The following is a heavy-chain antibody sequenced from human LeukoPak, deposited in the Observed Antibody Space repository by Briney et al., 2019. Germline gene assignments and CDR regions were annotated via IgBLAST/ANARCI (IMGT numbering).Heavy chain of an antibody. Sequence: ASVKISCKASGYTFTSYDINWVRQPTGQGLEWMGWMNPNIGITGYAQKFQGRVTMTRNTSISTAYMELSGLRSEDPAVYYCARGPCGYNGCDAFDIWGQGTMVTVSS. D-gene: IGHD3-22*01. CDR3: ARGPCGYNGCDAFDI. CDR2: MNPNIGIT. V-gene: IGHV1-8*01. CDR1: GYTFTSYD. J-gene: IGHJ3*02.